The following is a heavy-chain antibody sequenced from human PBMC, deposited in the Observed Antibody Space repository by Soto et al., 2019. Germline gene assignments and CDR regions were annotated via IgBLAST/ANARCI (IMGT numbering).Heavy chain of an antibody. D-gene: IGHD3-10*01. V-gene: IGHV3-15*01. CDR1: GFTFNNAW. CDR3: TTSRFGSGNWFDP. Sequence: EVQLVESGGGLVKPGGSLRLSCAASGFTFNNAWMTWIRQAAGKGLEWGGRIKSKSDGETTDYAGPVKGRFTISRDDSITTLYLEMNSLKTEDPAVYYCTTSRFGSGNWFDPWGQGTPVTVSS. CDR2: IKSKSDGETT. J-gene: IGHJ5*02.